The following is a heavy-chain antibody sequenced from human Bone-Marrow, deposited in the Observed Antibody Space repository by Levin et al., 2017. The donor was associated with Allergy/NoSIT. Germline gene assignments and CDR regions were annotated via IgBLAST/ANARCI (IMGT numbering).Heavy chain of an antibody. CDR1: GFPVSRNC. D-gene: IGHD5-18*01. CDR2: IYSGGGT. V-gene: IGHV3-66*02. J-gene: IGHJ6*04. CDR3: ARKTDSASTLPGDV. Sequence: GESLKISCAAPGFPVSRNCMTWVRQAPGKGLEWVSLIYSGGGTYYADSVRGRFTISRDSSKNTLYLQMNSLRAEDTAVYCCARKTDSASTLPGDVWGKGTTVTVSS.